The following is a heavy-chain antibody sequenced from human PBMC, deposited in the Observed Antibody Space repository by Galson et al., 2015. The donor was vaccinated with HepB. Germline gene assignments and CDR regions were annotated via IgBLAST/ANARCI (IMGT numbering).Heavy chain of an antibody. J-gene: IGHJ4*02. CDR3: ARLAYDSSGFYQYYFDY. Sequence: SVKVSCKASGYTFTSYYLHWVRQAPGQGLEWVGIIDPSGGSTSKTQRFQGRVTMTRDTSTSTVYMELSTLRSEDTAVYYCARLAYDSSGFYQYYFDYWGQGTLVTVSS. CDR1: GYTFTSYY. CDR2: IDPSGGST. V-gene: IGHV1-46*01. D-gene: IGHD3-22*01.